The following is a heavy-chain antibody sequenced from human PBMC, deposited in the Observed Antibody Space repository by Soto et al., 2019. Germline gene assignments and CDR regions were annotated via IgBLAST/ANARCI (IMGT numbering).Heavy chain of an antibody. CDR2: ISGSGGST. V-gene: IGHV3-23*01. J-gene: IGHJ5*02. D-gene: IGHD5-12*01. Sequence: EVQLLESGGGLVQPGGSLRLSCAASGFTFSSYAMSWVRQAPGKGLEWVSAISGSGGSTYYADSVKGRFTISRDNSKNTLYLQMNSLRAEDTAVYYCAKDRGWGGYGSEYWFDPWGQGTLVTVSS. CDR1: GFTFSSYA. CDR3: AKDRGWGGYGSEYWFDP.